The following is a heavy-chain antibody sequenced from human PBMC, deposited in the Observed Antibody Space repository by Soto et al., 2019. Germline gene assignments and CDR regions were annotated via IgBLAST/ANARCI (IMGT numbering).Heavy chain of an antibody. CDR3: ARDRARYYDSSGYPQHFDY. V-gene: IGHV1-69*13. CDR2: IIPIFGTA. CDR1: GGTFSSYA. Sequence: ASVKVSCKASGGTFSSYAISWVRQAPGQRLEWMGGIIPIFGTANYAQKFQGRVTITADESTSTAYMELSSLRSEDTAVYYCARDRARYYDSSGYPQHFDYWGQGTLVTVSS. D-gene: IGHD3-22*01. J-gene: IGHJ4*02.